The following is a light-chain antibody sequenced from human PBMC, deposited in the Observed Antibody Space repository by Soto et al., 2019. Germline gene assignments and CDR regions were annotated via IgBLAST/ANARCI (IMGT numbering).Light chain of an antibody. J-gene: IGKJ2*01. Sequence: EIVLTQSPATLSLSPGERATLSCRASQSVSNNLGWYQQKPGQAPRLLIYDASNRATDIPARFSGSGSGTDFTLTINSLEPEDFAVYYWQQRSNCPRTFGQGTKLEIK. CDR3: QQRSNCPRT. CDR1: QSVSNN. V-gene: IGKV3-11*01. CDR2: DAS.